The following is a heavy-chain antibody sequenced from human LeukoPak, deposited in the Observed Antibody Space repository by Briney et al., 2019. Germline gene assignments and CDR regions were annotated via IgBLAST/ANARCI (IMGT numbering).Heavy chain of an antibody. CDR1: GYTFTTYG. Sequence: ASVKVSCKASGYTFTTYGITWVRQARGQGLEWMGWISAYNGNTNYAQKLQGRVTMTTDTSTSTAYMELRSLRSEDTAVYYCARRGYSYGIYYFDYWGQGTLVTVSS. CDR2: ISAYNGNT. D-gene: IGHD5-18*01. CDR3: ARRGYSYGIYYFDY. J-gene: IGHJ4*02. V-gene: IGHV1-18*04.